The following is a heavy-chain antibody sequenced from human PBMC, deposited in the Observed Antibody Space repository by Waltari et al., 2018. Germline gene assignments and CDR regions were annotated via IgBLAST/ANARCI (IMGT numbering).Heavy chain of an antibody. D-gene: IGHD2-15*01. CDR2: IISSSHYI. Sequence: EVQLVESGGGLVKPGGSLRLSCEASGFSIHTYFMNWVRQAPGCVLKGSSTIISSSHYIYYADSVKGRFTISRDNAKNSLYLQMNSLRAEDTAVYYCATVVVVDANIDVWSKGTTVTVSS. CDR3: ATVVVVDANIDV. CDR1: GFSIHTYF. V-gene: IGHV3-21*01. J-gene: IGHJ6*03.